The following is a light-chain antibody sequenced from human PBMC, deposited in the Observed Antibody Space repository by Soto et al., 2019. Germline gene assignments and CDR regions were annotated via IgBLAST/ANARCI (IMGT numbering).Light chain of an antibody. CDR1: SSNIGAGYD. CDR2: FST. J-gene: IGLJ1*01. V-gene: IGLV1-40*01. Sequence: QSVLTQPPSVSGAPGQRVTISCSGGSSNIGAGYDVHWYHHVPGTAPKLVVYFSTHRPSGVPDRFSGSKSANTASLTISGLQAEDEADYYCSSYTTISTHVFGTGTKLTVL. CDR3: SSYTTISTHV.